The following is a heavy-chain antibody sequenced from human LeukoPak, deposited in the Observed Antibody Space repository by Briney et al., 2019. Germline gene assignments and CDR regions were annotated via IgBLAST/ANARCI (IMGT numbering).Heavy chain of an antibody. CDR1: GYTFTNYY. J-gene: IGHJ4*02. CDR3: ARDRLGGSYFGY. D-gene: IGHD5-12*01. V-gene: IGHV1-18*04. CDR2: ISAYNGNT. Sequence: ASVKVSCKASGYTFTNYYLHWVRQAPGQGLEWMGWISAYNGNTNYAQKLQGRVTMTTDTSTSTAYMELRSLRSDDTAVYYCARDRLGGSYFGYWGQGTLVTVSS.